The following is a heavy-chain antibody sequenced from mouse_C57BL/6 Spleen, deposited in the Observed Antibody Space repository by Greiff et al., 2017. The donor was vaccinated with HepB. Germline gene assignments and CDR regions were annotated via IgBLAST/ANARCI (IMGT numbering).Heavy chain of an antibody. CDR3: ARTARIKY. CDR1: GYSITSGYG. CDR2: ISYSGST. D-gene: IGHD1-2*01. Sequence: EVQGVESGPGLVKPSQSLSLTCTVTGYSITSGYGWNWIRQFPGNQLEWMGYISYSGSTNYNPSLKSRIAITRDTSKNQFFLQLNSVTTEDTATYYCARTARIKYWGQGTTLTVSS. V-gene: IGHV3-2*02. J-gene: IGHJ2*01.